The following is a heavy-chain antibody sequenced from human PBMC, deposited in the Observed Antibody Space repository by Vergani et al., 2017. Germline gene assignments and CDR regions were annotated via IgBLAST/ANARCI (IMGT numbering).Heavy chain of an antibody. CDR3: ARSECSGTTCYGHYFDL. CDR2: IKQDGSEK. D-gene: IGHD2-15*01. Sequence: EVQLVESGGGLVQPGGSLRLSCAASGFTFSSYWMSWVRQAPGKGLEWVANIKQDGSEKYYVDSVKGRFTISRDNAKNSLYLQMNSLRAEDTAVYYCARSECSGTTCYGHYFDLWGHGILVTVSS. V-gene: IGHV3-7*01. J-gene: IGHJ4*01. CDR1: GFTFSSYW.